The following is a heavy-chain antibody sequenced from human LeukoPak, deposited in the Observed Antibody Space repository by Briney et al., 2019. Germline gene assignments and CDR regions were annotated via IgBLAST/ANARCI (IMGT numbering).Heavy chain of an antibody. CDR1: GGSFSGYY. CDR2: VNHSGTA. J-gene: IGHJ3*02. D-gene: IGHD1-26*01. CDR3: ASLNPFSGRRNAFDI. V-gene: IGHV4-34*01. Sequence: SETLSLTCAVHGGSFSGYYWSWIRQPPGQGLEWIGEVNHSGTARYNPSLESRVTISVDTSKSQSSLNVYCVTAADTAVYYCASLNPFSGRRNAFDIWGQGAMVTVSS.